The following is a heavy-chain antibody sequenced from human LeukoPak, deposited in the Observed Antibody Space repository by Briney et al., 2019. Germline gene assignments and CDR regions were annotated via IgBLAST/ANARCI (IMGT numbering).Heavy chain of an antibody. J-gene: IGHJ6*03. D-gene: IGHD3-22*01. CDR3: ARLKFYDSTGYSPGYYMDV. V-gene: IGHV4-4*07. CDR1: GGSIISNY. Sequence: PSETLSLNCTVSGGSIISNYWSWIRQSAGTGLEWIGRIYGSGITDYNPSLKSRVTMSLDTSRKQFSLRLTSVTAADTAVYYCARLKFYDSTGYSPGYYMDVWGKGTTVSVFS. CDR2: IYGSGIT.